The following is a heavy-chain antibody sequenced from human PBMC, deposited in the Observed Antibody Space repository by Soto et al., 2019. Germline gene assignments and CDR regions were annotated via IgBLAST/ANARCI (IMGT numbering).Heavy chain of an antibody. J-gene: IGHJ4*02. CDR3: ARDGYGSGTTRLDY. Sequence: SEALSLTCAVYGGSFSGYYWSWIRQPPGKGLEWIGEINHSGSTNYNPTLKSRVTISVDTSKNQFSLKLSSVTAADMAVYYCARDGYGSGTTRLDYWGQGTLVTVSS. D-gene: IGHD3-10*01. CDR2: INHSGST. CDR1: GGSFSGYY. V-gene: IGHV4-34*01.